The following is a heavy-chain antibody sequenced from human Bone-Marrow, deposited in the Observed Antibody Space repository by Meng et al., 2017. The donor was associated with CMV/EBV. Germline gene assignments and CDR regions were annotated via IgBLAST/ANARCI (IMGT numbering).Heavy chain of an antibody. Sequence: GESLKISCAASGFTFSSYGMHWVRQAPGKGLEWVAFIRYDGSNKYYVDSVKGRFTISRDNSKNTLYLQMNSLKTEDTAVYYCTTDIVVVVAATLPRLIRGGMDVWGQGTTVTVSS. J-gene: IGHJ6*02. CDR3: TTDIVVVVAATLPRLIRGGMDV. CDR2: IRYDGSNK. D-gene: IGHD2-15*01. V-gene: IGHV3-30*02. CDR1: GFTFSSYG.